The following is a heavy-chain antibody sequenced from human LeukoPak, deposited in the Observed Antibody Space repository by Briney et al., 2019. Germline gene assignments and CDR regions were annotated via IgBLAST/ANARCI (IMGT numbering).Heavy chain of an antibody. CDR1: GYTLTELS. CDR3: ATDLAISGATGGIVY. CDR2: FDPEDGET. D-gene: IGHD1-26*01. J-gene: IGHJ4*02. V-gene: IGHV1-24*01. Sequence: GASVKVSCKVSGYTLTELSMHWVRQPPGKGLEWMGGFDPEDGETIYAQKFQGRVTMTEDTSTDTAYMELSSLRSEDTAVYYCATDLAISGATGGIVYWGQGTLVTVSS.